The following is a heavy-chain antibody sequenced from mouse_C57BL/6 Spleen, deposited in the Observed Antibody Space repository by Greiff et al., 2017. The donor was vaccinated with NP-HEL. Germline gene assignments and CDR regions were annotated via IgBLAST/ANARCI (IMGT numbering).Heavy chain of an antibody. CDR1: GFTFSDYG. Sequence: EVRLVESGGGLVKPGGSLKLSCAASGFTFSDYGMHWVRQAPEKGLEWVAYISSGSSTIYYADTVKGRFTISRDNAKNTLFLQMTSLRSEDTAMYYCARFELGGDYFDYWGQGTTLTVSS. CDR3: ARFELGGDYFDY. CDR2: ISSGSSTI. J-gene: IGHJ2*01. V-gene: IGHV5-17*01.